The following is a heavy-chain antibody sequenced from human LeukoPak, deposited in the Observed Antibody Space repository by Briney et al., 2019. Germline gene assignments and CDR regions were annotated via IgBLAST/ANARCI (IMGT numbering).Heavy chain of an antibody. CDR2: IWYDGSNK. D-gene: IGHD3-22*01. CDR3: ARDGAYYYDSSGSFDY. V-gene: IGHV3-33*01. CDR1: GFTFSSYG. J-gene: IGHJ4*02. Sequence: PGGSLRLSCAASGFTFSSYGMHWVRQAPGKGLEWVAVIWYDGSNKYYADSVKGRFTISRDNSKNTLYLQMNSLRAEDTVVYYCARDGAYYYDSSGSFDYWGQGTLVTVSS.